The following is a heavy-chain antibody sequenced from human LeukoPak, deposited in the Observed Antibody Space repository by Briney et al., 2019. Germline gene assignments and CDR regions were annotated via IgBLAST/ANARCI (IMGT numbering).Heavy chain of an antibody. Sequence: SETLSLTCTVSGGSIRSYYWSWMRQPPGKGLEWIGYIYYSGSTKYNPSLKSRATISVDTSKNQFSLKLSSVTAAGTAVYYCASGSYYFDYWGQGTLVTVSS. V-gene: IGHV4-59*08. CDR3: ASGSYYFDY. J-gene: IGHJ4*02. D-gene: IGHD1-26*01. CDR2: IYYSGST. CDR1: GGSIRSYY.